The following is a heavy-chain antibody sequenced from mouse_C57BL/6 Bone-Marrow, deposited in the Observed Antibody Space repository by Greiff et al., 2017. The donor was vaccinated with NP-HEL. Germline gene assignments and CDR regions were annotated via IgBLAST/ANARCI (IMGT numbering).Heavy chain of an antibody. CDR3: ARENGYYAMDY. Sequence: EVMLVESEGGLVQPGSSMKLSCTASGFTFSDYYMAWVRQVPEKGLEWVANINYDGSSTYYLDSLKSRFIISRDNAKNILYLQMNSLKSEDTATYYCARENGYYAMDYWGQGTSVTVSS. V-gene: IGHV5-16*01. CDR2: INYDGSST. J-gene: IGHJ4*01. CDR1: GFTFSDYY.